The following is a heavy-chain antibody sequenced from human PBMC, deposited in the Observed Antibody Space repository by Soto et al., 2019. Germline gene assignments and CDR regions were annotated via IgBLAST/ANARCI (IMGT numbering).Heavy chain of an antibody. V-gene: IGHV1-18*01. J-gene: IGHJ3*02. Sequence: ASVKVSCKASGYTFTSYGISWVRQAPGQGLEWMGWISAYNGNTNYAQKLQGRVTMTTDTSTSTAYMELRSLRSDDTAVYYCAIPTRSYNWPHAFDIWGQGTMVTVSS. CDR2: ISAYNGNT. CDR3: AIPTRSYNWPHAFDI. CDR1: GYTFTSYG. D-gene: IGHD1-20*01.